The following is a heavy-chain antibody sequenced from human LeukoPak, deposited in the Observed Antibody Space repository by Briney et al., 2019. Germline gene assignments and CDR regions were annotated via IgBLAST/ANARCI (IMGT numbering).Heavy chain of an antibody. Sequence: PSETLSLTCTVSGGSISSGGYYWSWIRQHPGKGLEWIGYIYYSGSTYYNPSLKSRVTISVDTSKNQFTLKLSSVTAADTAVYYCARRSPDNSGYYLFDYWGQGTLVTASS. D-gene: IGHD3-22*01. CDR3: ARRSPDNSGYYLFDY. CDR1: GGSISSGGYY. J-gene: IGHJ4*02. V-gene: IGHV4-31*03. CDR2: IYYSGST.